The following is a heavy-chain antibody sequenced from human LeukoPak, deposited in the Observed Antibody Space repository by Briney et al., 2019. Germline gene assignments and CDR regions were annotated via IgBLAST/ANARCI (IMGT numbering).Heavy chain of an antibody. V-gene: IGHV3-23*01. CDR3: AKEKVTMVRGVIKSYYFDY. CDR1: GFTFSSSA. Sequence: PGGSLRLSCAASGFTFSSSAMSWVRQAPGKGLEWVSAISGSGGSTYYADSVKGRFTISRDNSKNTLYLQMNSLRAEDTAVYYCAKEKVTMVRGVIKSYYFDYWGQGTLVTVSS. CDR2: ISGSGGST. D-gene: IGHD3-10*01. J-gene: IGHJ4*02.